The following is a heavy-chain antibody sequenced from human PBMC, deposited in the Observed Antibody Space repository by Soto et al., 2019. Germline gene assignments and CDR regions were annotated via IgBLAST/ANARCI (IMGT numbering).Heavy chain of an antibody. CDR1: GFTFSDYY. J-gene: IGHJ3*02. D-gene: IGHD1-7*01. CDR3: ARLLELGSAFDI. V-gene: IGHV3-11*06. CDR2: ISSSSSYT. Sequence: QVQLVESGGGLVKPGGSLRLSCAASGFTFSDYYMSWIRQAPGKGLEWVSYISSSSSYTNYADSVKGRFTISRDNAKNSLYLQMNSLRAEDTAEYYCARLLELGSAFDIWGQGTMVTVSS.